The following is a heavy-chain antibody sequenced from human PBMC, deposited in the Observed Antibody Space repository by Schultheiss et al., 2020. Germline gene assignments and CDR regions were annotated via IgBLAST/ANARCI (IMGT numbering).Heavy chain of an antibody. Sequence: SETLSLTCTVSGGSISSYYWSWIRQPPGKGLEWIGYIYYSGSTNYNPSLKSRVTISVDRSKNQFSLKLSSVTAADTAVYYCARGGVVAKLDYWGQGTLVTVSS. CDR1: GGSISSYY. D-gene: IGHD5-12*01. CDR2: IYYSGST. V-gene: IGHV4-59*12. J-gene: IGHJ4*02. CDR3: ARGGVVAKLDY.